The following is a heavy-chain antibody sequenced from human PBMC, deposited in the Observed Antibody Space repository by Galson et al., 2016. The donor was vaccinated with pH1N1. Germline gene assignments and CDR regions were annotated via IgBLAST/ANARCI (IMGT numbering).Heavy chain of an antibody. Sequence: PALVKPTQTLTLTCTFSGFSVSSSGMGVGWIRQPPGRALEWLALIYWDDDKRYSPSLKSRLTITKDTSKNHVFLTMTNMDPMDTATYYCAHREVMITNAFDFWGQGTMVTVSS. V-gene: IGHV2-5*02. CDR3: AHREVMITNAFDF. J-gene: IGHJ3*01. D-gene: IGHD3-16*01. CDR2: IYWDDDK. CDR1: GFSVSSSGMG.